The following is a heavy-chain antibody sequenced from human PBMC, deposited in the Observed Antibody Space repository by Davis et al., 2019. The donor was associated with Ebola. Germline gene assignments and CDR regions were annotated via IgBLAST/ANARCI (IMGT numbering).Heavy chain of an antibody. J-gene: IGHJ4*02. CDR1: GGTFSSYA. CDR2: IIPIFGTA. CDR3: AKVAGGWNGKYDY. V-gene: IGHV1-69*13. Sequence: SVKVSCKASGGTFSSYAISWVRQAPGQGLEWMGGIIPIFGTANYAQKFQGRVTITADESTSTAYMELSSLRSEDTAVYYCAKVAGGWNGKYDYWGQGTLVTVSS. D-gene: IGHD1-1*01.